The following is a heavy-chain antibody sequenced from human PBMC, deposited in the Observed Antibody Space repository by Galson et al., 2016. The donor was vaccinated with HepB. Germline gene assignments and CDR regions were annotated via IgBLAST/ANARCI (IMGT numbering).Heavy chain of an antibody. CDR1: GVTFSNYG. Sequence: SLRLSCAASGVTFSNYGMHWVRQAPGKGLEWVAFIWYDGNNKNYADSVKGRFTISRDRSKNTLYLQMNSLRVEDTAVYYCARQGDTIGQFDHWGQGTLVTVSS. V-gene: IGHV3-33*01. J-gene: IGHJ4*02. CDR3: ARQGDTIGQFDH. D-gene: IGHD3-16*01. CDR2: IWYDGNNK.